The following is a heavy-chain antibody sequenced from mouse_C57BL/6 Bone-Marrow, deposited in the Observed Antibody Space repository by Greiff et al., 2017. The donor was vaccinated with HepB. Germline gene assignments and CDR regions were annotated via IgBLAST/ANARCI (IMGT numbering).Heavy chain of an antibody. Sequence: QVQLQQSGTELVKPGASVKLSCKASGYTFTSYWMHWVKQRPGQGLEWIGNINPSNGGTNYNEKFKSKATLTVDKSSSTAYMQLSSLTSEDSAVYYCARWGSSYTGWYFDVWGTGTTVTVSS. V-gene: IGHV1-53*01. CDR2: INPSNGGT. CDR3: ARWGSSYTGWYFDV. CDR1: GYTFTSYW. D-gene: IGHD1-1*01. J-gene: IGHJ1*03.